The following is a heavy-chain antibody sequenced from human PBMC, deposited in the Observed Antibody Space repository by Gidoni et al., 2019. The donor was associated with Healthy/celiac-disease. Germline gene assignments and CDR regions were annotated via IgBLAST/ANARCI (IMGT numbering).Heavy chain of an antibody. Sequence: EVQLLESGGGLVQPGGSMRLSCAASGFTFSSYAMSWVRQAPGKGLEWVSAISGSGGSTYYADSLKGRFTISRDNSKNTLYLQMNSLRAEDTAVYYCAKVGHYYYDSSGYHAFDYWGQGTLVTVSS. J-gene: IGHJ4*02. CDR2: ISGSGGST. V-gene: IGHV3-23*01. CDR1: GFTFSSYA. D-gene: IGHD3-22*01. CDR3: AKVGHYYYDSSGYHAFDY.